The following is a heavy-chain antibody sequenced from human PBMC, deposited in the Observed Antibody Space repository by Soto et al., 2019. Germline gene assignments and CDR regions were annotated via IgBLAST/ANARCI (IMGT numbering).Heavy chain of an antibody. D-gene: IGHD2-21*02. Sequence: QVQLVESGGGVVQPGRSLRLSCAASGFIVSNYVMHWVRQAPGKGLEWVAVISYDGNRKHYADSVKGRFTISRDNSKSTLYVQMNSLRAEDTAVYYCARSYCGDDCALDHWGQGTLVTVSS. CDR2: ISYDGNRK. V-gene: IGHV3-30-3*01. J-gene: IGHJ4*02. CDR3: ARSYCGDDCALDH. CDR1: GFIVSNYV.